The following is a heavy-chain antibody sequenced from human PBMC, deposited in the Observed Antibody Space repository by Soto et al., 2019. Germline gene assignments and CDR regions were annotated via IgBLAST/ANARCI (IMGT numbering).Heavy chain of an antibody. CDR3: ARDPTHVTMVRGVSLDY. Sequence: ASVKVSCKASGYTFTSYYMHWVRQAPGQGLEWMGIINPSGGSTSYAQKFQGRVTMTRDTSTSTVYMELSSLRSEDTAVYYCARDPTHVTMVRGVSLDYWGQGTLVTVSS. D-gene: IGHD3-10*01. J-gene: IGHJ4*02. CDR1: GYTFTSYY. V-gene: IGHV1-46*03. CDR2: INPSGGST.